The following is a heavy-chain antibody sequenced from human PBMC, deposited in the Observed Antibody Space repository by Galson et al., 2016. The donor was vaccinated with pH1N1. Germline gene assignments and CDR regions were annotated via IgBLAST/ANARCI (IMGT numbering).Heavy chain of an antibody. J-gene: IGHJ6*02. V-gene: IGHV1-46*01. Sequence: SVKVSCKASGYTFTTNYIHWVRQAPGQGLEWMGVIDPSGGGTTYAQKFQARVTMTRDTSTSTGYMDLNSLRAEDTAVYFCAKDRLAAADDFYGLDVWGPGTTVTVSS. D-gene: IGHD6-13*01. CDR3: AKDRLAAADDFYGLDV. CDR1: GYTFTTNY. CDR2: IDPSGGGT.